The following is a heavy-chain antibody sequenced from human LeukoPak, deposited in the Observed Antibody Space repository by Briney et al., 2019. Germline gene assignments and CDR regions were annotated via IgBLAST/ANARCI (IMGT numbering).Heavy chain of an antibody. CDR2: MKSKTDGGTT. J-gene: IGHJ4*02. V-gene: IGHV3-15*01. D-gene: IGHD2-2*01. CDR3: TTDVQSLVALDY. Sequence: GGPLSLPCAASGFTFSNAWMICVPHARGERVEGVGHMKSKTDGGTTDYAAPVKGRFTISKDDSTNTLYLQMNSRKTEGTAVYSCTTDVQSLVALDYWGQGTLVTVSS. CDR1: GFTFSNAW.